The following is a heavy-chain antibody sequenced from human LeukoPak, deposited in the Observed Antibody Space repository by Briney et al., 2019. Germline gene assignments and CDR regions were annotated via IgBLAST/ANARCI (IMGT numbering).Heavy chain of an antibody. J-gene: IGHJ4*02. V-gene: IGHV3-30*04. CDR1: GFTFSSYA. CDR3: ARDSRQQLFDY. D-gene: IGHD4-11*01. Sequence: GSLRLSCAASGFTFSSYAMHWVRQAPGKGLEWVAVISYDGSNKYYADSVKGRFTISRDNAKSSLYLQMNGLRAEDTAVYYCARDSRQQLFDYWGQGTLVTVSS. CDR2: ISYDGSNK.